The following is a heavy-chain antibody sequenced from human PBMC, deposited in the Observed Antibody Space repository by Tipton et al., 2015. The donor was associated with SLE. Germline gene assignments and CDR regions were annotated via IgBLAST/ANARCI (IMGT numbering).Heavy chain of an antibody. Sequence: TLSLTCAVSGGSISSSGYYWSWIRQPAGKGLEWIGRIYTTGSANYNPSLKSRVTISVDTSKNQFSLKLTSVTAADTAVYYCARDVGANWFDPWGQGTLVTVSS. CDR2: IYTTGSA. V-gene: IGHV4-61*02. J-gene: IGHJ5*02. D-gene: IGHD4/OR15-4a*01. CDR1: GGSISSSGYY. CDR3: ARDVGANWFDP.